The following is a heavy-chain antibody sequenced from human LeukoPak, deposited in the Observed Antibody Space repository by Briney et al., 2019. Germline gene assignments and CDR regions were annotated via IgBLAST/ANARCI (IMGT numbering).Heavy chain of an antibody. V-gene: IGHV3-48*04. Sequence: GGSLRLSCAASGFTFSNNWMTWVRQAPGKGLEWVSYISSSSSTIYYADSVKGRFTISRDNAKNSLYLQMNSLRAEDTAVYYCASWGIYSSGWRNDYWGQGTLVTVSS. CDR1: GFTFSNNW. CDR3: ASWGIYSSGWRNDY. D-gene: IGHD6-19*01. J-gene: IGHJ4*02. CDR2: ISSSSSTI.